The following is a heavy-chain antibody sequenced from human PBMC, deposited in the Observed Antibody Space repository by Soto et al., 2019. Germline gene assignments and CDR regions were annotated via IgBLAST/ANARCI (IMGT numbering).Heavy chain of an antibody. Sequence: QLQLHESGPGLVKPSETLSLTCAVSGDSMSSSDYYWGWIRQPPGKGLEWIGSIYYSGSTYYNPSIQSRVPISVDTSKNQFSLKLKSVTAADTAISYCARRTVNIRTFYSGLKTHCFDYWGQGAPVTVSS. V-gene: IGHV4-39*01. J-gene: IGHJ4*02. CDR1: GDSMSSSDYY. D-gene: IGHD6-19*01. CDR3: ARRTVNIRTFYSGLKTHCFDY. CDR2: IYYSGST.